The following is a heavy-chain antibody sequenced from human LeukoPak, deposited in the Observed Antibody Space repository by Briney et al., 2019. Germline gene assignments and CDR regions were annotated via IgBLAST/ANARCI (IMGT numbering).Heavy chain of an antibody. D-gene: IGHD2-2*01. V-gene: IGHV4-61*02. CDR3: ARDQEAYCSSTSCYEYYYYMDV. CDR2: IYTSGST. J-gene: IGHJ6*03. Sequence: SETLSLTCTVSGGSISSGSYYWSWIRQPAGKGLEWIGRIYTSGSTNYNPSLKSRVTISVDTSKNQFSLKLSSVTAADTAVYYCARDQEAYCSSTSCYEYYYYMDVWGQGTMVTVSS. CDR1: GGSISSGSYY.